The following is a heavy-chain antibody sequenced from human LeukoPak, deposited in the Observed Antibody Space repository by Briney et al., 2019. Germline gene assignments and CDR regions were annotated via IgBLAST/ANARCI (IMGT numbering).Heavy chain of an antibody. Sequence: SETLSLTCTVSGGSISTYYWSWIRQPAGKGLEWIGRIYTTGSTNCNPSLKSRVTMSVDTSKNHFSLKLNYVTAADTAVYYCARGESSGYYYFDYWGQGTLVTVSS. J-gene: IGHJ4*02. CDR1: GGSISTYY. V-gene: IGHV4-4*07. CDR2: IYTTGST. D-gene: IGHD6-19*01. CDR3: ARGESSGYYYFDY.